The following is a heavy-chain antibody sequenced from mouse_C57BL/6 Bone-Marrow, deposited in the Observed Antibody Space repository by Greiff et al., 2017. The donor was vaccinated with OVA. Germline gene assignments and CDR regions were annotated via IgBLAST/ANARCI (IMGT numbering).Heavy chain of an antibody. CDR2: ISDGGSST. CDR1: GFTFSSYA. D-gene: IGHD1-1*01. Sequence: EVKLMESGGGLVKPGGSLKLSCAASGFTFSSYAMSWVRQTPEKRLEWVATISDGGSSTYYPDTVKGRFTISRDNAKNNLYLQMSHLKSEDTAMYYCARSTTVVKDAMDYWGQGTAVTVSA. CDR3: ARSTTVVKDAMDY. J-gene: IGHJ4*01. V-gene: IGHV5-4*03.